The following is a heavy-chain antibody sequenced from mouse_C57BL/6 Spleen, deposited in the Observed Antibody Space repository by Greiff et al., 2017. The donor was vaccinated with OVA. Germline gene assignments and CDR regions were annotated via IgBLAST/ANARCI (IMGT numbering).Heavy chain of an antibody. CDR2: IDSSDSET. V-gene: IGHV1-52*01. J-gene: IGHJ4*01. D-gene: IGHD1-1*01. Sequence: QVQLQQPGAELVRPGSSVKLSCKASGYTFTSYWMHWVKQRPIQGLEWIGNIDSSDSETKYNQKFKDKATLTVDKTSSTAYMQLSSLTSEDSAVYYSARPTVVGGPYYYAMDYWGQGTSVTVSS. CDR1: GYTFTSYW. CDR3: ARPTVVGGPYYYAMDY.